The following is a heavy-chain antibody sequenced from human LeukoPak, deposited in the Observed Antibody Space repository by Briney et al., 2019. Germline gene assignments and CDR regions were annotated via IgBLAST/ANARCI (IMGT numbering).Heavy chain of an antibody. J-gene: IGHJ6*03. CDR3: ARGDRGLWLYYMDV. CDR2: ISYDGSNK. CDR1: GFTFSSYA. D-gene: IGHD5-12*01. Sequence: GGSLRLSCAASGFTFSSYAMHWVRQAPGKGLEWVAVISYDGSNKYYADSVKGRFTISRDSSKNTLYLQMNSLRAEDTAVYYCARGDRGLWLYYMDVWGKGTTVTVSS. V-gene: IGHV3-30*01.